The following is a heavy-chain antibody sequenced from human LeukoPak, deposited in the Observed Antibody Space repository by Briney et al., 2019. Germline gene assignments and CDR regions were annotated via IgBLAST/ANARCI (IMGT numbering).Heavy chain of an antibody. CDR2: IWYDGSNK. J-gene: IGHJ4*02. V-gene: IGHV3-33*01. CDR3: ARDGSMVRGVIQYYFDY. D-gene: IGHD3-10*01. CDR1: GFTFSSYG. Sequence: GGSLRLSCAASGFTFSSYGMHWVRQAPGKGLEWVAVIWYDGSNKYYADSVKGRFTISRDNSKNTLYLQMNSLRAVDTAVYYCARDGSMVRGVIQYYFDYWGQGTLVTVSS.